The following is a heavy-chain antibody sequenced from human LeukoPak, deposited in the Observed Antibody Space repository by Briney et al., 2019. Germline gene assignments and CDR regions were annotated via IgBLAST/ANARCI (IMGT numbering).Heavy chain of an antibody. Sequence: GESLRLSCAASGFTFSSYWMNWARQAPGKGLEWVASINHNGNVNYYVDSVKGRFTISRDNAENSLYLQMSNLRAEDTAVYFCARGGGLDVWGQGATVTVSS. V-gene: IGHV3-7*03. CDR2: INHNGNVN. J-gene: IGHJ6*02. CDR3: ARGGGLDV. CDR1: GFTFSSYW. D-gene: IGHD3-16*01.